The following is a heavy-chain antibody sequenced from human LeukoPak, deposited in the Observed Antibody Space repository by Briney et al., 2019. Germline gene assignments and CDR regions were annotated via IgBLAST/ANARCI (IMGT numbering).Heavy chain of an antibody. J-gene: IGHJ5*02. CDR3: AKVSPPDGSGFLGFDP. D-gene: IGHD6-19*01. V-gene: IGHV3-23*01. Sequence: PGGSLRLSCAVSGLSFSDYYMSWIRQPPGKGLEWVSAISGSGGSTYYADSVKGRFTISRDNSKNTLYLQMNSLRAEDPAVYYCAKVSPPDGSGFLGFDPWGQGTLVTVSS. CDR1: GLSFSDYY. CDR2: ISGSGGST.